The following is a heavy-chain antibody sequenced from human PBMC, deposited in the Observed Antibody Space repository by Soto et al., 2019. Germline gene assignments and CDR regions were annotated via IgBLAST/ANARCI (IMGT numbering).Heavy chain of an antibody. CDR3: AKRTEIRGFLEWPPPYYFDY. D-gene: IGHD3-3*01. CDR1: GFTFSNAW. V-gene: IGHV3-15*07. Sequence: GGSLRLSCAASGFTFSNAWINWVRQAPGKGLEWVGRIKSKTDGGTPDYAAPVKGRFAISRDNSKNTLYLQMNSLRAEDTAVYYCAKRTEIRGFLEWPPPYYFDYWGQGTRVTVSS. CDR2: IKSKTDGGTP. J-gene: IGHJ4*02.